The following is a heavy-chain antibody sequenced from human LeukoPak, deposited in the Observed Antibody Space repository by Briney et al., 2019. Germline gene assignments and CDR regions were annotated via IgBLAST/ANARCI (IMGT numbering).Heavy chain of an antibody. V-gene: IGHV4-4*07. Sequence: SETLSLTCTVSGGSISSYYWSWIRQPAGKGLEWIGRIYTSGSTNYNPSLKSRVTMSVDTSKNQFSLKLSSVTAADTAVYYCAKTGIAAAGFPKYYFDYWGQGTLVTVSS. CDR1: GGSISSYY. J-gene: IGHJ4*02. D-gene: IGHD6-13*01. CDR2: IYTSGST. CDR3: AKTGIAAAGFPKYYFDY.